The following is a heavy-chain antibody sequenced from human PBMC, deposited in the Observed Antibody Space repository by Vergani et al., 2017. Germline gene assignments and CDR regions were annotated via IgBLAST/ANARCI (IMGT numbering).Heavy chain of an antibody. CDR1: GFTFSSYD. CDR3: ARSLGSIAAAGTAGPNWFDP. V-gene: IGHV3-13*04. Sequence: EVQLVESGGGLVQPGGSLRLSCAASGFTFSSYDMHWVRQATGKGLEWVSAIGTAGDTYYPGSVKGRFTISRENAKNSLYLQMNSLRGGDTAVYYVARSLGSIAAAGTAGPNWFDPWGQGTLVTVSS. J-gene: IGHJ5*02. CDR2: IGTAGDT. D-gene: IGHD6-13*01.